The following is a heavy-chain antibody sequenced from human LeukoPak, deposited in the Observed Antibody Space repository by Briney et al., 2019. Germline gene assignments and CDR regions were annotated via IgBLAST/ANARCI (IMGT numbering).Heavy chain of an antibody. J-gene: IGHJ6*03. V-gene: IGHV3-21*01. CDR1: GFTFSSYS. CDR2: ISSSSSYI. Sequence: PGGSLRLSCAASGFTFSSYSMNWVRQAPGKGLEWVSSISSSSSYIYYADSVKGRFAISRDNSKNTLYLQMNSLRAEDTAVYYCARDGLVDTANNYYYYYYMDVWGKGTTVTVSS. CDR3: ARDGLVDTANNYYYYYYMDV. D-gene: IGHD5-18*01.